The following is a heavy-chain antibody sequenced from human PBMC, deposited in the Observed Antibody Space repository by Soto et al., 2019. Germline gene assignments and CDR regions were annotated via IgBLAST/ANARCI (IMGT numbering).Heavy chain of an antibody. J-gene: IGHJ3*02. CDR2: IIPILGIA. V-gene: IGHV1-69*02. Sequence: QVQLVQSGAEVKKPGSSVKVSCKASGGTFSSYTISWVRQAPGQGLEWMGRIIPILGIANYAQKFQGRVTITADKSTSTAYMELSSLRSEDTAVYYCARRKEMGGSRYIWGQGTMVTVSS. D-gene: IGHD1-26*01. CDR1: GGTFSSYT. CDR3: ARRKEMGGSRYI.